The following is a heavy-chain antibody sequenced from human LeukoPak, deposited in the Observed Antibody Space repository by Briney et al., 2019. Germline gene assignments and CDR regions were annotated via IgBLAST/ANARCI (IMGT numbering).Heavy chain of an antibody. CDR2: IHYNGAT. CDR1: GGSISSYY. J-gene: IGHJ6*03. Sequence: SETLSLTCTVSGGSISSYYWGWIRQPPGKGLEWITSIHYNGATYYNLSLKSRVTISVDTSKNQFSLKLSSVTAADTALYYCARGDCSSTICYSPMDVWGKGTTVTVSS. D-gene: IGHD2-2*01. CDR3: ARGDCSSTICYSPMDV. V-gene: IGHV4-39*01.